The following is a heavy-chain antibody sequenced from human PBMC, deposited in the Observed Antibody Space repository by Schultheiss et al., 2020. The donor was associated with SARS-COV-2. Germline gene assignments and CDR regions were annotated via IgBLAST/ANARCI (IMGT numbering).Heavy chain of an antibody. J-gene: IGHJ4*02. CDR3: ARSETPPAHYSSGFRR. D-gene: IGHD6-19*01. Sequence: SGPTLVKPTETLTLTCTVSGFSLSDARMGVSWIRQPPGKALEWLAHLFSDDEKSFSTSLRRRLNISKDTSKSQVVLTLTNMDPMDTATYFCARSETPPAHYSSGFRRWGQGILVTVSS. CDR1: GFSLSDARMG. CDR2: LFSDDEK. V-gene: IGHV2-26*01.